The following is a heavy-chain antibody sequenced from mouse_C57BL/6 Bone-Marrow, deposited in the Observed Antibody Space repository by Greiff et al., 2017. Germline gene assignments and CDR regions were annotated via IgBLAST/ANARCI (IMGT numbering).Heavy chain of an antibody. D-gene: IGHD1-1*01. Sequence: EVKVVESVAELVRPGASVKLSCTASGFNIKNTYMHWVKQRPEQGLEWIGRIDPANGNTKYAPKFQGKATITADTSSNTAYLQLSSLTSEDTAIYYCARGGYGSSYDWYFDVWGTGTTVTVSS. CDR3: ARGGYGSSYDWYFDV. CDR2: IDPANGNT. J-gene: IGHJ1*03. CDR1: GFNIKNTY. V-gene: IGHV14-3*01.